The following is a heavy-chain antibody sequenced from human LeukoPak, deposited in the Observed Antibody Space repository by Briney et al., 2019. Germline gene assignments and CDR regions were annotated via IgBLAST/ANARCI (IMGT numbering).Heavy chain of an antibody. V-gene: IGHV3-23*01. CDR2: HGGSGSDT. CDR1: GFSLDNYA. J-gene: IGHJ6*02. D-gene: IGHD3-3*01. CDR3: AKALRDLEWLTGELDV. Sequence: GGSLRLSCAASGFSLDNYAMSWVRQTRGRGREGVSAHGGSGSDTSYTDAAKGRFTISRDNSKSTLYLQMNSRRAEDTAVYHCAKALRDLEWLTGELDVWGQGTAVTVSS.